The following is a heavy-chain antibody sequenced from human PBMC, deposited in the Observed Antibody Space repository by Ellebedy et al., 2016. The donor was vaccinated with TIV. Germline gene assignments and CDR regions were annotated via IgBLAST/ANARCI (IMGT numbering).Heavy chain of an antibody. Sequence: AASVQVSCKASGYTFVSHGISWVRQAPGQGLEWMGWISVHNGNTNYAQRLQGRVTMTTDTSTSTAYMELRSLRSDDTAVYYCATYTSGLIDYWGQGTLVTVSS. D-gene: IGHD6-19*01. CDR3: ATYTSGLIDY. V-gene: IGHV1-18*01. J-gene: IGHJ4*02. CDR2: ISVHNGNT. CDR1: GYTFVSHG.